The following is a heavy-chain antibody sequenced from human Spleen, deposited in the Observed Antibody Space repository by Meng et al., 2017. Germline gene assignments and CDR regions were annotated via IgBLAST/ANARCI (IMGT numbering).Heavy chain of an antibody. Sequence: QVPLGQTGVWEKKPGSPGKVACQPSGYNFPAYWLTWVRRAPGQGLEGMGRIDPKSGDTHYAQRFQGRVTMTGDTSISTAYMELSGLRSDDTAMYYCARDEDISAAGKLFGDYWGQGTLVTVSS. J-gene: IGHJ4*02. V-gene: IGHV1-2*06. CDR2: IDPKSGDT. CDR3: ARDEDISAAGKLFGDY. D-gene: IGHD6-13*01. CDR1: GYNFPAYW.